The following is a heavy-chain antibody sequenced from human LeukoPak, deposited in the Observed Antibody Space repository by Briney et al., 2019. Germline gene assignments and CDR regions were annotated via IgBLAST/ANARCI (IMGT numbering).Heavy chain of an antibody. D-gene: IGHD2-2*01. J-gene: IGHJ4*02. CDR2: LYYSGSF. CDR1: GYSISSSNW. CDR3: ARHICSTVSCYIDY. Sequence: SETLSLTCAVSGYSISSSNWWGWIRQPPGKGLEWIGFLYYSGSFYYNPSLKSRVTMSLDTSMNQFSLKLSPVTAVDTAVYCCARHICSTVSCYIDYWGQGSLVTVSS. V-gene: IGHV4-28*05.